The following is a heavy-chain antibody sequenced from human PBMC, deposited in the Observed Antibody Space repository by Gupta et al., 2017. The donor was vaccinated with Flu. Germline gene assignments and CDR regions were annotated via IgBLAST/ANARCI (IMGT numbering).Heavy chain of an antibody. Sequence: EVQVLESGGGLVQPGGSLRLSCAASGFSFSKYSMSWVRQAPGKGLEWVSAITGSSDSTYYADSVKGRFTISRDNSKNTLYLQINSLRVEDTALYYCARHLEGYFTTFDSWGQGTLVTVSS. J-gene: IGHJ4*02. CDR2: ITGSSDST. D-gene: IGHD4-11*01. CDR3: ARHLEGYFTTFDS. V-gene: IGHV3-23*01. CDR1: GFSFSKYS.